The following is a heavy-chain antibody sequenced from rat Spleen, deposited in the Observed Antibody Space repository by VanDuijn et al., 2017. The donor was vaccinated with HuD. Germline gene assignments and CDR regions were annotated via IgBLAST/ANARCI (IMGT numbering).Heavy chain of an antibody. CDR2: IWSNGGT. D-gene: IGHD1-4*01. Sequence: QVHLKESGPGLVQPSQTLSLTCTVSGFSLTTNSVNWIRQPPGKGLEWMGIIWSNGGTDYNSAIKSRLSISRDTSTSQVFLKMNSLQTEDTAIYFCTRERVPGFAFYFDYWGQGV. CDR3: TRERVPGFAFYFDY. J-gene: IGHJ2*01. CDR1: GFSLTTNS. V-gene: IGHV2-47*01.